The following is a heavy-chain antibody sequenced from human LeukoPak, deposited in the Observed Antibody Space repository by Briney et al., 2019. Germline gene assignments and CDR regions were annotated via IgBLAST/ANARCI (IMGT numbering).Heavy chain of an antibody. D-gene: IGHD3-9*01. V-gene: IGHV1-18*01. CDR2: ISTYNGDT. CDR1: GYTFTNYG. Sequence: ASVKVSCKASGYTFTNYGITWVRQAPGQGLEWMGWISTYNGDTNYAQKLQGRATMTTDTSTSTAYMELRSLRSEDTAVYYCARGGYDILTGYWGRRGTDFDLWGRGTLVTVSS. J-gene: IGHJ2*01. CDR3: ARGGYDILTGYWGRRGTDFDL.